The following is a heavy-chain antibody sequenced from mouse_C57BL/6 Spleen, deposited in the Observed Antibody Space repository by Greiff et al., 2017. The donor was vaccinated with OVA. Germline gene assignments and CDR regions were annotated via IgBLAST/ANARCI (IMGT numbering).Heavy chain of an antibody. CDR1: GFSLTSYG. CDR3: ARTPYDCNYRGWYFDV. J-gene: IGHJ1*03. D-gene: IGHD2-3*01. V-gene: IGHV2-6*03. Sequence: VQLQQSGPGLVAPSQSLSITCTVSGFSLTSYGVHWVRQPPGKGLEWLVVIWSDGSTTYYSALNSRLGTSTDNSKSQVSSKMNSRQTEDTAMYDCARTPYDCNYRGWYFDVWGTGTTVTVSS. CDR2: IWSDGST.